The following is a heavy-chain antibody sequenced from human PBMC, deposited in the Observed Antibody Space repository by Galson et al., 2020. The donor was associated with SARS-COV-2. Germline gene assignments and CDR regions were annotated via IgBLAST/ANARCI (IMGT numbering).Heavy chain of an antibody. CDR1: GFTFSSYG. V-gene: IGHV3-30*03. D-gene: IGHD6-19*01. J-gene: IGHJ6*02. Sequence: TGGSLRLSCAASGFTFSSYGMHWVRQAPGKGLEWVAVISYDGSNKYYADSVKGRFTISRDNSKNTLYLQMNSLRAEDTAVYYCAGGDSSPREGYGIDFWGQWIPVTLSS. CDR2: ISYDGSNK. CDR3: AGGDSSPREGYGIDF.